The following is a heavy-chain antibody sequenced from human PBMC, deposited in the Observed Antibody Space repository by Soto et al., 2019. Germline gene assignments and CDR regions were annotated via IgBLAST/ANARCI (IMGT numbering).Heavy chain of an antibody. D-gene: IGHD3-22*01. V-gene: IGHV3-30-3*01. CDR1: GFTFSSYA. CDR3: ARDDRKWLLLMAQVGLDY. Sequence: QVQLVESGGGVVQPGRSLRLSCAASGFTFSSYAMHWVRQAPGKGLEWVAVISYDGSNKYYADSVKGRFTISRDNSKNTLYLQMNSLRAEDTAVYYCARDDRKWLLLMAQVGLDYWGQGTLVTVSS. J-gene: IGHJ4*02. CDR2: ISYDGSNK.